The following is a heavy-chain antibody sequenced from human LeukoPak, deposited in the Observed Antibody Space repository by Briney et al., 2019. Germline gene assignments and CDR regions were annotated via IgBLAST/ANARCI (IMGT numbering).Heavy chain of an antibody. D-gene: IGHD2-2*02. CDR3: AKDGYCSSTSCYIVGHDAFDI. Sequence: GGSLRLSCAASGFTFSSYAMSWVRQAPGKGLEWVSAISGSGGSTYYADSVKGRFTISRDNSKNTLYLQMNSLRAEDTAVYYCAKDGYCSSTSCYIVGHDAFDIWGQGTMVTVSS. V-gene: IGHV3-23*01. CDR2: ISGSGGST. J-gene: IGHJ3*02. CDR1: GFTFSSYA.